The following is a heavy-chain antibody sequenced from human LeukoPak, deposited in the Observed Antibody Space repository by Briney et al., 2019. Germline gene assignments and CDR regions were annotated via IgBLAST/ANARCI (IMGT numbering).Heavy chain of an antibody. CDR3: ARRGRGYGGNSAEFDY. V-gene: IGHV4-34*01. J-gene: IGHJ4*02. D-gene: IGHD4-23*01. Sequence: SETLSLTCAVYGGSFSGYYWSWIRQPPGKGLEWIGEINHSGSTNYNPSLKSRVTISVDTSKNQFSLKLSPVTAADTAVYYCARRGRGYGGNSAEFDYWGQGTLVTVSS. CDR1: GGSFSGYY. CDR2: INHSGST.